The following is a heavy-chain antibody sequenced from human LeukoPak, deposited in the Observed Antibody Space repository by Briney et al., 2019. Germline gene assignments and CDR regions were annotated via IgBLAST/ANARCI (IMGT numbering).Heavy chain of an antibody. CDR3: ARYTAMVAFHAHGFDI. J-gene: IGHJ3*02. V-gene: IGHV4-59*01. CDR2: IHYSGST. CDR1: GGSISSYY. D-gene: IGHD5-18*01. Sequence: PSETLSLTCTVSGGSISSYYWSWIRQPPGKGLEWIGYIHYSGSTNYNPSLKSRVTMSVDTSKNQFSLKLRSVTTADTAVYYCARYTAMVAFHAHGFDIWGKGTMVTVSS.